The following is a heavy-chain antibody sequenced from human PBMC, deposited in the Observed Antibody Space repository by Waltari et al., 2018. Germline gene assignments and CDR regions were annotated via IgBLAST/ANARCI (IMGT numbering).Heavy chain of an antibody. D-gene: IGHD5-18*01. CDR1: GFSVSTTH. CDR3: TTSRDEYTAMVFFDH. J-gene: IGHJ4*02. CDR2: IYPAGST. V-gene: IGHV3-66*02. Sequence: DVQLVESGGGLVHPGGSLRLSWSASGFSVSTTHMSWVRQTPGKGLDWVSIIYPAGSTYNADSVVGRFTIYRDISQNTLHLQMNNLRPEDTAIYYCTTSRDEYTAMVFFDHWGQGTLVSVSS.